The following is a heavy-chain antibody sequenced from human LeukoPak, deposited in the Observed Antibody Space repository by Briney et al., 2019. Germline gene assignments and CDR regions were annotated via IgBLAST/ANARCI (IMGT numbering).Heavy chain of an antibody. CDR2: IIPIFGTA. CDR1: GGTFSSYA. V-gene: IGHV1-69*13. D-gene: IGHD2-2*01. J-gene: IGHJ5*02. CDR3: ARGGGSTSWYQAWFDP. Sequence: SVKVSCKASGGTFSSYAISWVRQAPGQGLEWMGGIIPIFGTANYAQKFQGRVTITADESTSTAYMELSSLRSEDTAVYYCARGGGSTSWYQAWFDPWGQGTLVTVSS.